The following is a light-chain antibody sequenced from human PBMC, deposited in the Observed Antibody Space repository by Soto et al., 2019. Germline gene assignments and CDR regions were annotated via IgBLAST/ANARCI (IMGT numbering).Light chain of an antibody. CDR3: QQYYHSPT. V-gene: IGKV1-5*03. CDR1: QSARNW. CDR2: ETS. Sequence: DIQMTQSPSNLSASVGDRVTITCRASQSARNWLAWYQQKPGKAPNLLIYETSALASGVPSRFSGNGSGTEFTLTISGLQPDDFASYYCQQYYHSPTFGQGTKVEIK. J-gene: IGKJ1*01.